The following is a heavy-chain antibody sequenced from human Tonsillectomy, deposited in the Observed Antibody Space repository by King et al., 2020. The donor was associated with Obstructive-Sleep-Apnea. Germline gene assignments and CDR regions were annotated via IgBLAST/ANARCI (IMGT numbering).Heavy chain of an antibody. V-gene: IGHV4-30-4*01. J-gene: IGHJ5*02. CDR3: ARGIIWFGELRWFDP. CDR1: GGSISSGDYY. D-gene: IGHD3-10*01. CDR2: IYYSGST. Sequence: QLQESGPGLVKPSQTLSLTCTLSGGSISSGDYYWSWIRQPPGKGLEWIVYIYYSGSTYYNPSLQSRVTISLDTSKNQFSLKLSSVTAADTAVYYCARGIIWFGELRWFDPWGQGTLVTVSS.